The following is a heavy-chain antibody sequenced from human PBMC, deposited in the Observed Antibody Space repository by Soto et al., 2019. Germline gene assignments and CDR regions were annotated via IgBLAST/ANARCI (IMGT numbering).Heavy chain of an antibody. CDR3: ARVGVRSSSTHPFDY. D-gene: IGHD6-6*01. CDR2: ISAYNGNT. V-gene: IGHV1-18*04. J-gene: IGHJ4*02. Sequence: QVQLVQSGAEVKKPGASVKVSCKASGYTFTSYGISWVRQAPGQGLGWMGWISAYNGNTNYAQKHQGRVTLTTETSKSTAYMELRSLRSDDTAVYYCARVGVRSSSTHPFDYWGQGTLVTGSP. CDR1: GYTFTSYG.